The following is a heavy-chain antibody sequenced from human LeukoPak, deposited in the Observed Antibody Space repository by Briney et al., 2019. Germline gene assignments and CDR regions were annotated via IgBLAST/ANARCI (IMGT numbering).Heavy chain of an antibody. Sequence: GGSLRLSCAVSGFTVSTNYMSWVRQAPGKGLEWVSVIYSGGSTYYADSVKGRFTISRDNSKNTLYLQMNSLRAVDTAVYYCTRPGYYGSSRGEDYWGQGTLVTVSS. CDR2: IYSGGST. CDR1: GFTVSTNY. J-gene: IGHJ4*02. CDR3: TRPGYYGSSRGEDY. D-gene: IGHD3-10*01. V-gene: IGHV3-66*04.